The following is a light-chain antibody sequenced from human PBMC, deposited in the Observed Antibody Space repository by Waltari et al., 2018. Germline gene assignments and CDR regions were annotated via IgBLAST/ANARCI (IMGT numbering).Light chain of an antibody. CDR2: DNN. Sequence: QSVLTQPPSVSAAPGQKVTISCSGSSSNLGNNYVSWYQQLPGTAPKLLIYDNNKRPSGIPDRFSGSKSGTSATLGITGLQTGDEADYYCGTWDSSLSARVFGGGTKLTVL. J-gene: IGLJ3*02. CDR3: GTWDSSLSARV. V-gene: IGLV1-51*01. CDR1: SSNLGNNY.